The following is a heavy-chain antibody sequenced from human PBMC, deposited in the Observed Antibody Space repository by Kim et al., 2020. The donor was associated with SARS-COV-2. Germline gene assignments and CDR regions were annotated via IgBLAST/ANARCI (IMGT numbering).Heavy chain of an antibody. V-gene: IGHV3-11*05. CDR2: IISSRSYT. D-gene: IGHD3-16*01. CDR3: ARVGYDYVCGSYRDYYY. J-gene: IGHJ6*01. Sequence: GGSLRLSCAASGFTFSDYYMSWIRQATGKGLEWVSYIISSRSYTNYAAAVKGRFIISRDNAKNSLYLQMNSLRAEDTAVYYCARVGYDYVCGSYRDYYY. CDR1: GFTFSDYY.